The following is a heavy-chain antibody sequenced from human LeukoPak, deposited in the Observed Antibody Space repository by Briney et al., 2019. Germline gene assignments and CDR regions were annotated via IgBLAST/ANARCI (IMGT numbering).Heavy chain of an antibody. CDR1: GYTFTGYY. CDR3: ARVTSPVFYDSSGSLDY. V-gene: IGHV1-2*02. Sequence: ASVRVSCKASGYTFTGYYMHWVRQAPGQGLEWMGWINPNSGGTNYAQKFQGRVTMTRDTSISTAYMELSRLRSDDTAVYYCARVTSPVFYDSSGSLDYWGQGTLVTVSS. J-gene: IGHJ4*02. CDR2: INPNSGGT. D-gene: IGHD3-22*01.